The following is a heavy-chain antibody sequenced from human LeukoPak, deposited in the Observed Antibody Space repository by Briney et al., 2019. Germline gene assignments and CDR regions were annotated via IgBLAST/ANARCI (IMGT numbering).Heavy chain of an antibody. CDR2: IQHDGTEE. CDR3: ASDYDYVWGSYRYTPTDY. CDR1: GFSFRSYG. J-gene: IGHJ4*02. Sequence: GGSLRLSCAASGFSFRSYGMHWVRQAPGKGLEWVAFIQHDGTEEYVDSVKGRFTISRDNSKNTLYLQMNSLRAEDTAVYYCASDYDYVWGSYRYTPTDYWGQGTLVTVSS. V-gene: IGHV3-30*02. D-gene: IGHD3-16*02.